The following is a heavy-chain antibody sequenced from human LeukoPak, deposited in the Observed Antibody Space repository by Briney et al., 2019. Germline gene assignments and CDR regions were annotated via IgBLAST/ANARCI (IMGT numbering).Heavy chain of an antibody. V-gene: IGHV3-30*18. D-gene: IGHD3-22*01. CDR3: AKDWLHYYDSSAEWD. J-gene: IGHJ4*02. CDR2: ISYDGSNK. CDR1: GFTFSSYG. Sequence: SGGSLRLSCAASGFTFSSYGMHWVRQAPGKGLEWVAVISYDGSNKYYADSVKGRFTISRDNSKNTLYLQMNSLRAEDTAVYYCAKDWLHYYDSSAEWDWGQGTLVTVSS.